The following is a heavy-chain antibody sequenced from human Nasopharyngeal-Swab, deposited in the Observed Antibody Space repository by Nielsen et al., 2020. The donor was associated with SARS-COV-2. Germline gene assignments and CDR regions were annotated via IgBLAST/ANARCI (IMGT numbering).Heavy chain of an antibody. CDR1: GGTFSSYA. CDR2: IIPILGIA. V-gene: IGHV1-69*04. CDR3: ARGRVYSSSWYWDWFDP. J-gene: IGHJ5*02. Sequence: SVKVSCKASGGTFSSYAISWVRQAPGQGLEWMGRIIPILGIANYAQKFQGRVTINADKSTSTAYLELSSLRSEDTAVYYCARGRVYSSSWYWDWFDPWGQGTLVTVSS. D-gene: IGHD6-13*01.